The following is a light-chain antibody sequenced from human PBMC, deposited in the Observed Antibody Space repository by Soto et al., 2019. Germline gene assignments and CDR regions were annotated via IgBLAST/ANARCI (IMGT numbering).Light chain of an antibody. V-gene: IGKV3-15*01. CDR2: DAS. J-gene: IGKJ4*01. CDR3: QHYKNWPPLT. CDR1: QSAGSN. Sequence: EIVMTQSPATLSVSPGERATLSCRTSQSAGSNLAWYQQKPGQGPRLLIYDASTRATGIPARFSGSGSGTEFTLSISSLQSEDFAVYYCQHYKNWPPLTFGGGTKVEIK.